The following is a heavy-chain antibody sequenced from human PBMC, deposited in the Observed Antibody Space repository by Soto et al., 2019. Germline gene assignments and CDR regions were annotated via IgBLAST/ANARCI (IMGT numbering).Heavy chain of an antibody. J-gene: IGHJ3*02. V-gene: IGHV3-30*03. CDR3: ATVRQWGFEDAFDI. Sequence: PGGSLRLSCAASGFTFSSYGMHWVRQAPGKGLEWVAVISYDGSNKYYADSVKGRFTISRDNSKNTLYLQMNSLRAEDTAVYYCATVRQWGFEDAFDIWGQGTMVTVS. D-gene: IGHD6-19*01. CDR2: ISYDGSNK. CDR1: GFTFSSYG.